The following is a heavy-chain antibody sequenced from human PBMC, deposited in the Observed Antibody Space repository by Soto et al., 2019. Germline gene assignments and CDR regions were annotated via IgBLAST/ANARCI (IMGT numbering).Heavy chain of an antibody. D-gene: IGHD1-26*01. V-gene: IGHV3-21*01. J-gene: IGHJ4*02. CDR1: GFTFSTYN. CDR3: AREDGIVGATSAFDY. Sequence: EVLLVESGGGLVKPGGFLRLSCAASGFTFSTYNMNWVRQAPGKGLEWVSSINGRGNYIYYTDAVKGRFTISRDKAKTSLYLQMNSLRAEDTAVYYWAREDGIVGATSAFDYRGQGTLVTVSS. CDR2: INGRGNYI.